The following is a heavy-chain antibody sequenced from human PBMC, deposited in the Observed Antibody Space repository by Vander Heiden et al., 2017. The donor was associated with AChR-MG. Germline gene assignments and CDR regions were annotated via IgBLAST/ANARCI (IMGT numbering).Heavy chain of an antibody. D-gene: IGHD6-13*01. V-gene: IGHV3-9*01. CDR1: GSTVGHYA. J-gene: IGHJ5*02. CDR2: ISWNSGSI. Sequence: ELLLVEPGGGFVQHGRSLRPPLAASGSTVGHYAMHWVRQAPGKGLEWVSGISWNSGSIGYADSVKGRFTISRDNAKNSLYLQMNSLRAEDTALYYCAKSGSSSWYGSDNWFDPWGQGTLVTVSS. CDR3: AKSGSSSWYGSDNWFDP.